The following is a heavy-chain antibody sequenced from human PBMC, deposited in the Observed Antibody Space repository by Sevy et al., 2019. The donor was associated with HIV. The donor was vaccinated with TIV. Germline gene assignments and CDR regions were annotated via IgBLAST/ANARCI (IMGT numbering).Heavy chain of an antibody. CDR3: ARAQQVTMLVVIGGLYFDL. J-gene: IGHJ4*02. D-gene: IGHD2-21*01. CDR1: GFTFSSNW. Sequence: GGSLRLSCVASGFTFSSNWMTWVRQAPGKGLEWVANVKQDMSEKYYADSVNGRFTISRDNAKNSLYLQMNSLRAEDTAVYYCARAQQVTMLVVIGGLYFDLWGQGTLVTVSS. V-gene: IGHV3-7*01. CDR2: VKQDMSEK.